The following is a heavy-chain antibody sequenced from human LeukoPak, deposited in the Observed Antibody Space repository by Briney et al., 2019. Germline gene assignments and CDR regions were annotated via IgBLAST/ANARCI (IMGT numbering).Heavy chain of an antibody. CDR3: AKEGTGSYYPSYGMDV. Sequence: ETLSLTCTVSGGSISSSSYYWGWVRQAPGKGLEWVSGISGSGGSTYYADSVKGRFTISRDNSKNTLYLQMNSLRAEDTAVYYCAKEGTGSYYPSYGMDVWGQGTTVTVSS. J-gene: IGHJ6*02. CDR2: ISGSGGST. CDR1: GGSISSSSYY. D-gene: IGHD3-10*01. V-gene: IGHV3-23*01.